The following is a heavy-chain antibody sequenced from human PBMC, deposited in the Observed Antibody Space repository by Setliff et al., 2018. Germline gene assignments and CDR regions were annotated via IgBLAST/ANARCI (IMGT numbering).Heavy chain of an antibody. V-gene: IGHV5-51*01. CDR3: ARSRSNFWSGSHSSGWYGSAFEN. CDR2: IYPGDSDT. D-gene: IGHD6-19*01. Sequence: GESLKISCKGSGYSFTSYWIGWVRQMPGKGLEWMGIIYPGDSDTRYSPSSQGQVTISADKSISTAYLQWSSLKASDTAMYYCARSRSNFWSGSHSSGWYGSAFENWGQGTKVTVSS. J-gene: IGHJ3*02. CDR1: GYSFTSYW.